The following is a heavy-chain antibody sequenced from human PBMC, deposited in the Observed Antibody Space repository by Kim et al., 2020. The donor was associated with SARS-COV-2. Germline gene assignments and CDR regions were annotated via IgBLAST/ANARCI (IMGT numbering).Heavy chain of an antibody. V-gene: IGHV4-59*13. J-gene: IGHJ4*02. D-gene: IGHD6-13*01. Sequence: SETLSLTCTVSGGSISSYYWGWIRQPPGKGLEWIGYIYYSGSTNYNPSLKSRVTISVDTSKNQFSLKLSSVTAADTAVYYCARVAAAGDVYLDYWGQGTLVTVSS. CDR1: GGSISSYY. CDR3: ARVAAAGDVYLDY. CDR2: IYYSGST.